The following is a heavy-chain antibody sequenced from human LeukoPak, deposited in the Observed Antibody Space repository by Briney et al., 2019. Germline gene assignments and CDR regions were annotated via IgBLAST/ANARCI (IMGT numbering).Heavy chain of an antibody. J-gene: IGHJ6*03. Sequence: SETLSLTCTVSGGSISSGSYYGSWIRQPAGKGLEGIGRIYTRGTANYNPSLNSPLTISVDTSKNQFSLKLSSLTAADTAVYYCARDRRYDFWSGEWEGHYYYMDVWGKGTTVTVSS. CDR3: ARDRRYDFWSGEWEGHYYYMDV. CDR1: GGSISSGSYY. CDR2: IYTRGTA. D-gene: IGHD3-3*01. V-gene: IGHV4-61*02.